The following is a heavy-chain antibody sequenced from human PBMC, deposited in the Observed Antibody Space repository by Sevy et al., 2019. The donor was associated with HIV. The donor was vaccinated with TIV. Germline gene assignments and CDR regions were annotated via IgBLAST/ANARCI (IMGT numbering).Heavy chain of an antibody. CDR1: GYSFTSYW. CDR3: ARRGIVVVTPFDI. D-gene: IGHD3-22*01. J-gene: IGHJ3*02. Sequence: GESLKISCKGSGYSFTSYWIGWVRQMPGKGLEWMGIIYPGYSDTRYSPSFQGQVTISADKSISTAYLQWSSLKASDTAMYYCARRGIVVVTPFDIWGQGTMVTVSS. CDR2: IYPGYSDT. V-gene: IGHV5-51*01.